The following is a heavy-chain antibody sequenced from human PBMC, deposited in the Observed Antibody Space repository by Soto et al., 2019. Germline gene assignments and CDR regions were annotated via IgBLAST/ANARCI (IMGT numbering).Heavy chain of an antibody. CDR3: ASTNLLRYFDWSNAFDI. CDR1: GGSISSSSYY. V-gene: IGHV4-39*01. J-gene: IGHJ3*02. CDR2: IYYSGST. Sequence: SETLSWTCTVCGGSISSSSYYWGWIRQPPGKGVEWIGSIYYSGSTYYNPSLKSRVNISVRTSQNKFYLKLSSVTAADTAVYYCASTNLLRYFDWSNAFDIWGQGTMFT. D-gene: IGHD3-9*01.